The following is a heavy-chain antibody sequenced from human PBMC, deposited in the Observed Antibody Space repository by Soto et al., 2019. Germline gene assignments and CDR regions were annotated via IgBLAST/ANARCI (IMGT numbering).Heavy chain of an antibody. J-gene: IGHJ4*02. V-gene: IGHV4-39*01. CDR1: GGSIGSSDW. D-gene: IGHD4-17*01. CDR3: ARQFSVYGDYGRYFDF. Sequence: SETLSLTCAVSGGSIGSSDWWSWVLQSPGKGLEWIGTIYYSGSTYYNPSLKSRVTISVDTSKNQFSLKLSSVTAADTAVYYCARQFSVYGDYGRYFDFWGQGTLVTVSS. CDR2: IYYSGST.